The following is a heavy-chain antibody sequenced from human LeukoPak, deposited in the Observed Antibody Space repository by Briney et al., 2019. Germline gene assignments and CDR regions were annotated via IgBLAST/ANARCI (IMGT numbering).Heavy chain of an antibody. Sequence: GGSLRLSCAASGFTFSSYWMTWARQAPGKGLEWVANIKPDGSEKSYVDSVRGRFTISRDNAKNSLYLQMNSLRAEDTAVYYCARSLTGVTSYWGQGTLVTVSS. D-gene: IGHD7-27*01. J-gene: IGHJ4*02. V-gene: IGHV3-7*01. CDR1: GFTFSSYW. CDR2: IKPDGSEK. CDR3: ARSLTGVTSY.